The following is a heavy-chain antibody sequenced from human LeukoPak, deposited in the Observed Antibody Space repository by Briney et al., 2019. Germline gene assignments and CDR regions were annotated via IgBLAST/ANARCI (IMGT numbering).Heavy chain of an antibody. V-gene: IGHV3-66*01. CDR2: IYSGGST. CDR1: GFTASSNY. D-gene: IGHD4-17*01. Sequence: PGGSLRLSCAASGFTASSNYMSWVRQAPGKGLEWVSVIYSGGSTYYADSVKGRFTISRDNSKNTLYLQMNSLRAEDTAVYYCARDTDGDYGYFQHWGQGTLVTVSS. J-gene: IGHJ1*01. CDR3: ARDTDGDYGYFQH.